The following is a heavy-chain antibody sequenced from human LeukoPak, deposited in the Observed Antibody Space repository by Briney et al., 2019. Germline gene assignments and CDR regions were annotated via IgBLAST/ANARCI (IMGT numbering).Heavy chain of an antibody. D-gene: IGHD3-10*01. CDR2: IKQDGSEK. Sequence: GGSLRLSCVASGFTFSNYWMSWVRQAPGKGLEWVANIKQDGSEKNYVGSVEGRFTIFRDDAKKSLYLQMNSLRAEDTAVYYCARDVPFGGVWGQGTTVTVSS. V-gene: IGHV3-7*03. CDR3: ARDVPFGGV. J-gene: IGHJ6*02. CDR1: GFTFSNYW.